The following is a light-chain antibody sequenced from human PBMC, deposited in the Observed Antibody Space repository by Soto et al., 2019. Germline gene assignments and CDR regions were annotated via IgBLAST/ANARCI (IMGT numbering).Light chain of an antibody. CDR1: LTITTY. J-gene: IGKJ2*02. V-gene: IGKV1-39*01. CDR2: AAS. CDR3: QQSYTTPCT. Sequence: DIQMTQSPSSLSASVGDRGTITCRASLTITTYLNWYQQKPGRAPNLLIYAASNLQGGVPSRFSGSGSGTDFTLTISSLQPEDFATYYCQQSYTTPCTFGQGTKLEIK.